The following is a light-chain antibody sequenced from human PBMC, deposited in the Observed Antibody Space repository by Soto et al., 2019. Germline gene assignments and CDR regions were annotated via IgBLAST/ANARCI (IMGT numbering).Light chain of an antibody. V-gene: IGKV1-9*01. CDR3: QQLSSFPPAFT. J-gene: IGKJ3*01. Sequence: DIQLTQSPSFLSASVGDRVTITCRASQGISSYLAWYQQRPGEPPELLIYGASTLRPGVASRFSGSRSGTEFTLTISSVQPEDFATYFCQQLSSFPPAFTFGPGPTVDIK. CDR2: GAS. CDR1: QGISSY.